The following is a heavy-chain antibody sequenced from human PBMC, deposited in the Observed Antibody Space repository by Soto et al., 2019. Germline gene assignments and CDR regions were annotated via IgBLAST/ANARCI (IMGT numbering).Heavy chain of an antibody. CDR1: GFTFSSYA. CDR2: ISYDGSNK. V-gene: IGHV3-30-3*01. Sequence: GGSLRLSCAASGFTFSSYAMHWVRQAPGKGLEWVAVISYDGSNKYYADSVKGRFTISRDNSKNTLYLQMNSLRAEDTAVYYCARGFSELHDSGYSYGYRDRDFDYWGQGTLVTVSS. J-gene: IGHJ4*02. D-gene: IGHD5-18*01. CDR3: ARGFSELHDSGYSYGYRDRDFDY.